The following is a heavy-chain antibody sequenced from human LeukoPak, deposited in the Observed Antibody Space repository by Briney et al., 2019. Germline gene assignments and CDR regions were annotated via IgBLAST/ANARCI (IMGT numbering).Heavy chain of an antibody. V-gene: IGHV3-23*01. Sequence: GGSLRLSCAASGFTFNSYAMSWVRQPPEKGLEWVSGISGSGGSTFYADSVKGRFTISRDNSKNTLFLQMDSLRADDTAVYFCAKDLALFTPDVDCWGQGTLVTVSA. CDR3: AKDLALFTPDVDC. CDR2: ISGSGGST. J-gene: IGHJ4*02. D-gene: IGHD3-16*01. CDR1: GFTFNSYA.